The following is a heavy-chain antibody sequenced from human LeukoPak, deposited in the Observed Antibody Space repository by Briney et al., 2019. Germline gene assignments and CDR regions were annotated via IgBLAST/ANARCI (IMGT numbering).Heavy chain of an antibody. J-gene: IGHJ4*02. CDR1: GYTFTGYY. D-gene: IGHD5-24*01. Sequence: GASVKVSCKASGYTFTGYYMHWVRLAPGQGLEWMGWINPNTGGTNYAQKFQGRVTMTRDTSISTAYMELSRLRSDDTAVYYCARDHPQRWLPPRGPFDYWGQGTLVTVSS. CDR2: INPNTGGT. CDR3: ARDHPQRWLPPRGPFDY. V-gene: IGHV1-2*02.